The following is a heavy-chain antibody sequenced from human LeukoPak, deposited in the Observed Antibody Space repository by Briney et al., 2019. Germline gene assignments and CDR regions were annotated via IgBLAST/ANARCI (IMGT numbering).Heavy chain of an antibody. V-gene: IGHV1-69*04. CDR2: IIPIFGIA. CDR1: GGAFSSYA. J-gene: IGHJ4*02. Sequence: ASVKVSCKASGGAFSSYAISWVRQAPGQGLEWMGRIIPIFGIANYAQKFQGRVTITADKSTSTAYMELSSLRSEDTAVYYCARDRGVEMATIQFDYWGQGTRVTVSS. D-gene: IGHD5-24*01. CDR3: ARDRGVEMATIQFDY.